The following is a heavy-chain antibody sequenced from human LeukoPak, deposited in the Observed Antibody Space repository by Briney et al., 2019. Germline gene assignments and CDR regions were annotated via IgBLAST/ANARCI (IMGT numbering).Heavy chain of an antibody. J-gene: IGHJ4*02. CDR3: ARDHGSDNYYTDY. V-gene: IGHV1-69*04. D-gene: IGHD2-21*02. CDR2: IIPILGIA. Sequence: GASVKVSCKASGGTFSSYPISWVRQAPGQGLEWMGRIIPILGIANYAQKFQGRVTITADKSTSTAYMELSSLRYEDTAVYYCARDHGSDNYYTDYWGQGTLVTVSS. CDR1: GGTFSSYP.